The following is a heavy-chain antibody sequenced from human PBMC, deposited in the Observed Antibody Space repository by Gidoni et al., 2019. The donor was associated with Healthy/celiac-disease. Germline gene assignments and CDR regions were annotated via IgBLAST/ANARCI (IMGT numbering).Heavy chain of an antibody. CDR3: ARDRLTMVRGVEYYFDY. CDR1: GFTFSSYA. J-gene: IGHJ4*02. D-gene: IGHD3-10*01. CDR2: ISYDGSNK. V-gene: IGHV3-30*04. Sequence: QVQLVESGGGVVQPGRSLRLSCAASGFTFSSYAMHWVRQAPGKGLEWVAVISYDGSNKYYADSVKGRFTISRDNSKNTLYLQMNSLRAEDTAVYYCARDRLTMVRGVEYYFDYWGQGTLVTVSS.